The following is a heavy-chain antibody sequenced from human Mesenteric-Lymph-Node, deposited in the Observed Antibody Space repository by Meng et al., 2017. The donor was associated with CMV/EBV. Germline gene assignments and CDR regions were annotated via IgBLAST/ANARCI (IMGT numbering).Heavy chain of an antibody. Sequence: SETLSLTCTVSGGSISSSSYYWGWIRQPPGKGLEWIGSIYYSGSTYYNPSLKSRVTISVDTSKNQFSLKLSSVTAADTAVYYCARGGPNYYDSSYDAFDIWGQGTMVIVSS. J-gene: IGHJ3*02. D-gene: IGHD3-22*01. CDR1: GGSISSSSYY. CDR2: IYYSGST. CDR3: ARGGPNYYDSSYDAFDI. V-gene: IGHV4-39*07.